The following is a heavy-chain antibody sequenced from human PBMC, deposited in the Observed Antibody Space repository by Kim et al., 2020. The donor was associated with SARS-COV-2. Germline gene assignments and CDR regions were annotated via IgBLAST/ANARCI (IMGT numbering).Heavy chain of an antibody. V-gene: IGHV3-48*04. J-gene: IGHJ4*02. Sequence: GGSLRLSCAASGFTFSSYSMNWVRQAPGKGLEWVSYISSSSSTIYYADSVKGRFTISRDNAKNSLYLQMNSLRAEDTAVYYCARGVGIYDYVWGSYRLVEYYFDYWGQGTLVTVSS. D-gene: IGHD3-16*02. CDR2: ISSSSSTI. CDR3: ARGVGIYDYVWGSYRLVEYYFDY. CDR1: GFTFSSYS.